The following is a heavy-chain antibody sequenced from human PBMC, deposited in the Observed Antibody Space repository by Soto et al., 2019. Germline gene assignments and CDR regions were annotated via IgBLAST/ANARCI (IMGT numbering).Heavy chain of an antibody. CDR3: AKDYRRNIVATIDAFDI. V-gene: IGHV3-23*01. D-gene: IGHD5-12*01. CDR1: GFTFSSYA. CDR2: ISGSGGST. Sequence: PGGSLRLSCAASGFTFSSYAMSWVRQAPGKGLECVSAISGSGGSTYYADSVKGRFTISRDNSKNTLYLQMNSLRAEDTAVYYCAKDYRRNIVATIDAFDIWGQGTMVTVSS. J-gene: IGHJ3*02.